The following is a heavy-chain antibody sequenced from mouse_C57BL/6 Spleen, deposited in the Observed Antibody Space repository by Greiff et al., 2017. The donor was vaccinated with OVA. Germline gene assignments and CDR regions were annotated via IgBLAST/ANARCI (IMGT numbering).Heavy chain of an antibody. D-gene: IGHD2-4*01. CDR3: ARGGIYYDYDWCAY. J-gene: IGHJ3*01. V-gene: IGHV1-26*01. CDR1: GYTFTDYY. CDR2: INPNNGGT. Sequence: EVQLQQSGPELVKPGASVKISCKASGYTFTDYYMNWVKQSHGKSLEWIGDINPNNGGTSYNQKFKGKATLTVDKSSSTAYMELRSLTSEDSAVYYCARGGIYYDYDWCAYWGQGTLVTVSA.